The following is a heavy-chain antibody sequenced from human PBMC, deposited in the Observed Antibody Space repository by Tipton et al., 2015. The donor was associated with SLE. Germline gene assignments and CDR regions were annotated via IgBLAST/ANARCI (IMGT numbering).Heavy chain of an antibody. CDR2: INHSGST. V-gene: IGHV4-34*01. J-gene: IGHJ4*02. Sequence: TLSLTCAVYGGSFSGYYWSWIRQPPGKGLEWIGEINHSGSTNYNPSLKSRVTISVDTSKNQFSLKLSSVTAADTAVYYRARDITIFGVVKSTFDYWGQGTLVTVSS. D-gene: IGHD3-3*01. CDR3: ARDITIFGVVKSTFDY. CDR1: GGSFSGYY.